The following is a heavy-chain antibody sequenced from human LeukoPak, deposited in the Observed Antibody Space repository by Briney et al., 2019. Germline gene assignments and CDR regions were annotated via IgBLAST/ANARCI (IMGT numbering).Heavy chain of an antibody. Sequence: GGSLRLSCAASGFTFSTYDMHWVRQAPGKGLEWVAVISYDGSNKYYADSVKGRFTISRDNSKNTLYLQLNSLRAEDTAVYYCAKSPGRYCSGGSCYPYWGQGTLVTVSS. CDR3: AKSPGRYCSGGSCYPY. V-gene: IGHV3-30*18. CDR1: GFTFSTYD. J-gene: IGHJ4*02. D-gene: IGHD2-15*01. CDR2: ISYDGSNK.